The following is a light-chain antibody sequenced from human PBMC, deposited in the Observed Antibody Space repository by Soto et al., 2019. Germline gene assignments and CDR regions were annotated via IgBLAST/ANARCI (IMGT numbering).Light chain of an antibody. CDR2: DTT. CDR3: LLDYSGARV. CDR1: TGAVTNGHY. J-gene: IGLJ2*01. V-gene: IGLV7-46*01. Sequence: QAVVTQEPSLTVSPGGTVTLTCGSSTGAVTNGHYPYWFQQKPGQAPRTLIYDTTNKHSWTPARFSGSLLGDKAALTLSGVQPEDEADYYCLLDYSGARVFGGGTKLTVL.